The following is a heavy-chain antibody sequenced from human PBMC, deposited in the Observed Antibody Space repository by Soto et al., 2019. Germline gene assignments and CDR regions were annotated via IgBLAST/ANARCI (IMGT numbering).Heavy chain of an antibody. J-gene: IGHJ4*02. D-gene: IGHD6-13*01. CDR2: IYYSGST. V-gene: IGHV4-61*01. CDR3: AREGIAAAGTGYYFDY. CDR1: GGSVSSGSYY. Sequence: QVQLQESGPGLVKPSETLSLTCTVSGGSVSSGSYYWSWIRQPPGKGLEWIGYIYYSGSTNYNPSLKSRVPISVDTSKNQFSLKLSSVTAADTAVYYCAREGIAAAGTGYYFDYWGQGTLVTVSS.